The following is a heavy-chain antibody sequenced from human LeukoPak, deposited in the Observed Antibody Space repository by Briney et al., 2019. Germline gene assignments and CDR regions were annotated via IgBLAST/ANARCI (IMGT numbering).Heavy chain of an antibody. CDR1: GFNFSNYA. CDR3: ARIPKY. V-gene: IGHV3-64*01. J-gene: IGHJ1*01. Sequence: GGSLRLSCVASGFNFSNYAMHWVRQAPGKGLELVSAISRSGSNTSYGNCVKGRFNISRDNTRNTVDLQMDALRPEHSGLYYCARIPKYGGKGPLVT. D-gene: IGHD3-10*01. CDR2: ISRSGSNT.